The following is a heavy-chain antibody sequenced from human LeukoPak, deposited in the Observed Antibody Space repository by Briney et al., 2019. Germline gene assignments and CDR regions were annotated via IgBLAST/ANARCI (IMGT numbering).Heavy chain of an antibody. D-gene: IGHD3-22*01. CDR1: GYTLTGYY. Sequence: ASVKVSCKASGYTLTGYYMHWVRQAPGQGLEWMGSINPNSGGTNYAQKFQGRVTMTRDTSISTAYMELSRLRSDDTAVYYCARVYYYDSSGYYYRLPFDYWGQGTLVTVSS. J-gene: IGHJ4*02. V-gene: IGHV1-2*02. CDR3: ARVYYYDSSGYYYRLPFDY. CDR2: INPNSGGT.